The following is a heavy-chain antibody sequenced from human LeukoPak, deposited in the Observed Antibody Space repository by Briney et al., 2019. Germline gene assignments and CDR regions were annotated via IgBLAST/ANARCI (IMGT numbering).Heavy chain of an antibody. D-gene: IGHD3-22*01. J-gene: IGHJ4*02. CDR3: ARDKGYYYDSSGPIDY. V-gene: IGHV4-39*07. CDR2: IYYSGST. Sequence: SETLSLTCTVSGGSISSSSYYWGWIRQPPGTGLEWIGSIYYSGSTYYNPSLKSRVTISVDTSKNQFSLKLSSVTAADTAVYYCARDKGYYYDSSGPIDYWGQGTLVTVSS. CDR1: GGSISSSSYY.